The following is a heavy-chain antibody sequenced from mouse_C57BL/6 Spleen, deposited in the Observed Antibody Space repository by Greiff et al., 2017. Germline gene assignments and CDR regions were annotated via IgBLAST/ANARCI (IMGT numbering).Heavy chain of an antibody. J-gene: IGHJ1*03. CDR1: GFNIKDDY. CDR3: TTPYDGSSRGYFDV. V-gene: IGHV14-4*01. CDR2: IDPANGNT. Sequence: EVQLQQSGAELVRPGASVKLSCTASGFNIKDDYMHWVKQRPEQGLEWIGWIDPANGNTEYASKFKGKATITADTSSNTAYLQLSSLTSEDTAVYYCTTPYDGSSRGYFDVWGTGTTVTVSS. D-gene: IGHD1-1*01.